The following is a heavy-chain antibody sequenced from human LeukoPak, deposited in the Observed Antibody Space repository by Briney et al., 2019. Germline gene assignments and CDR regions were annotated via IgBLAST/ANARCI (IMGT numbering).Heavy chain of an antibody. CDR1: GGSFSGYY. Sequence: PSETLSLTCAVYGGSFSGYYWTWIRQPPGKGLEWIGEISHSGSTNYNPSLKSRVTISVDTSKNHFSLKLSSVTAADTAVFYCARGRGYILTGYYKPLFDYWGQGTLVTVSS. J-gene: IGHJ4*02. CDR2: ISHSGST. D-gene: IGHD3-9*01. CDR3: ARGRGYILTGYYKPLFDY. V-gene: IGHV4-34*01.